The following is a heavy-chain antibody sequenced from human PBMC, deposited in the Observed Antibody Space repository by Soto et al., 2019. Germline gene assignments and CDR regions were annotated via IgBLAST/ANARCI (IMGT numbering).Heavy chain of an antibody. J-gene: IGHJ5*02. D-gene: IGHD3-22*01. V-gene: IGHV4-59*01. CDR1: GGSMNYYY. CDR3: ARYSPPQKAYDSNPGWFDP. Sequence: QVQLQESGPGQVKPSETLSLTCSVSGGSMNYYYWTWIRQPPGKGLEWIGSVSHTGSTTYSPSLKIIVVISVDTSTNHVSLTRSSVTAADTAVYFCARYSPPQKAYDSNPGWFDPWGQGTLVAVTS. CDR2: VSHTGST.